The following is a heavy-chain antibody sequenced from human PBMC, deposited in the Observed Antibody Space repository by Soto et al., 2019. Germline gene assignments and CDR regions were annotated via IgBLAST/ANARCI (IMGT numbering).Heavy chain of an antibody. CDR2: IIPIFNST. CDR3: AREGRGKKAGYNGLVSLGY. Sequence: QVQLVQSGAEVKTPGSSLKVSCKVSGSRFSNYVISWVRQAPGHGLEWLGRIIPIFNSTKYAQNFQGRVTITADKSTSTASLELISLRSDDTAVYYCAREGRGKKAGYNGLVSLGYWGHGTLVTVSS. D-gene: IGHD2-2*02. J-gene: IGHJ4*01. V-gene: IGHV1-69*06. CDR1: GSRFSNYV.